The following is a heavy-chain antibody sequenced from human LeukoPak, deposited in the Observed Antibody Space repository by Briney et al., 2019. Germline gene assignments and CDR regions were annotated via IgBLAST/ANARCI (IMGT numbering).Heavy chain of an antibody. CDR3: ARDMGWQQFDQ. CDR1: GFTFSSYA. V-gene: IGHV3-30*04. J-gene: IGHJ4*02. Sequence: GRSLRLSCAASGFTFSSYAMHWVRQAPGKGLEWVAVISYDGSNKYYADSVKGRFTISRDNSKNTLYLQMNSLTVEDTAVYYCARDMGWQQFDQWGQGTLVTVSS. D-gene: IGHD5-24*01. CDR2: ISYDGSNK.